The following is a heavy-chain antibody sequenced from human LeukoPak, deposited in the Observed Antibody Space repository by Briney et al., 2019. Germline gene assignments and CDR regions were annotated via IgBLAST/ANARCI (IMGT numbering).Heavy chain of an antibody. J-gene: IGHJ4*02. CDR3: ARGITGITGTTLFHY. V-gene: IGHV4-59*12. CDR1: GGSISSYY. Sequence: SETLSLTCTVSGGSISSYYWSWIRQPPGKGLEWIGYIYYSGSTNYNPSLKSRVTISVDTSKNQFSLKLSSVTAADTAVYYCARGITGITGTTLFHYWGQGTLVTVSS. CDR2: IYYSGST. D-gene: IGHD1-7*01.